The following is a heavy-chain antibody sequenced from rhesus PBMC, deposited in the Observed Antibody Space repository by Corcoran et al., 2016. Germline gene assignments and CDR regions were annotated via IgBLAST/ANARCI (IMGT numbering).Heavy chain of an antibody. Sequence: QLQLQESGPGLVKPSETLSVTCAVSGGSISSSYWSLIRQAPGRGLEWIGYIYGSGSSPNYNPSLKRRVTLSVDTSKNQFALKLSSVTAADTAVYYCVRGPYSGSTLDYWGQGVLVTVSS. V-gene: IGHV4-169*01. CDR2: IYGSGSSP. J-gene: IGHJ4*01. CDR1: GGSISSSY. CDR3: VRGPYSGSTLDY. D-gene: IGHD3-16*01.